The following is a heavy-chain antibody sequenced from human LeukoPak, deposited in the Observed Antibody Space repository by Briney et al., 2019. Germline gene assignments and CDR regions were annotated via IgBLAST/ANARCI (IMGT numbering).Heavy chain of an antibody. CDR1: GGSIGRSYY. J-gene: IGHJ4*02. Sequence: SESLSLTCTVSGGSIGRSYYWAWIRQPPGKPLDWIGSIDPGGDTDHNPSLKSRMTMSVDTSKNLFSLKLSSVTAADTAIYYCARHASGVLDYWSQGTLVPVSS. D-gene: IGHD1-26*01. CDR2: IDPGGDT. V-gene: IGHV4-39*01. CDR3: ARHASGVLDY.